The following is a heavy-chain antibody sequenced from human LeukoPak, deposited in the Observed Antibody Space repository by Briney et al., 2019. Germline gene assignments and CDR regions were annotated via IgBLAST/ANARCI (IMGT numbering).Heavy chain of an antibody. D-gene: IGHD6-19*01. CDR2: IYYSGST. Sequence: KPSETLSLTCTVSGGSISSYYWSWIRQPPGKGLEWIGYIYYSGSTNYNPSLKSRVTISVDTSKNQFSLKLSSVTAADTAVYYSARDTWNGYSSGRHFDYWGQGTLVTVSS. J-gene: IGHJ4*02. V-gene: IGHV4-59*12. CDR3: ARDTWNGYSSGRHFDY. CDR1: GGSISSYY.